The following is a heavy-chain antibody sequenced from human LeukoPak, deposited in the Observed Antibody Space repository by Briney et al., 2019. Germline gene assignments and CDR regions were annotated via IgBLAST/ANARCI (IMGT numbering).Heavy chain of an antibody. CDR2: IYYSGTT. CDR1: GGSISSYF. CDR3: AREPRSPGGRGRPFDF. D-gene: IGHD1-26*01. J-gene: IGHJ4*02. V-gene: IGHV4-59*01. Sequence: SETLSLTCTVSGGSISSYFWNWIRQPPGKGLEWIGYIYYSGTTNYNPSLKSRVTISLDTSKNQFSLRLSSATAADTAVYYCAREPRSPGGRGRPFDFWGQGTLVTVSS.